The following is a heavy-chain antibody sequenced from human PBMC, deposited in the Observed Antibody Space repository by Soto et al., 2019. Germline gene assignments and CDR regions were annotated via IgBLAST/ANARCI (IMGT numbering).Heavy chain of an antibody. V-gene: IGHV3-7*01. CDR3: ARGDYGGDFDY. J-gene: IGHJ4*02. Sequence: EVQLVESGGGLVQPGGSLRLSCAASGFTFSSYWMSWVRQAPGKGLEWVANIKQDGSEKYYVDSVKGRFTISRDNAKNALYLQMNSLRAEDTAVYYCARGDYGGDFDYWGQGTLVTVSS. CDR2: IKQDGSEK. CDR1: GFTFSSYW. D-gene: IGHD4-17*01.